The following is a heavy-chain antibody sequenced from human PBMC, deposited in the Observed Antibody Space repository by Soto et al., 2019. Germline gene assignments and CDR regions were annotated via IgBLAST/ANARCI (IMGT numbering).Heavy chain of an antibody. CDR2: ISYDGSNK. J-gene: IGHJ6*02. CDR3: AKSSVRQWLVPYYYGMDV. D-gene: IGHD6-19*01. CDR1: GFTFSSYG. Sequence: GGSLRLSCAASGFTFSSYGMHWVRQAPGKGLEWVAVISYDGSNKYYADSVKGRFTISRDNSKNTLYLQMNSLRAEDTAVYYCAKSSVRQWLVPYYYGMDVWGQGTTVTVSS. V-gene: IGHV3-30*18.